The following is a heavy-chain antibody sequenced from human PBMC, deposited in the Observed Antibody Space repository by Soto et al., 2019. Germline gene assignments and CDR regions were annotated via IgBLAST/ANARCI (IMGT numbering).Heavy chain of an antibody. V-gene: IGHV3-53*01. D-gene: IGHD5-12*01. CDR3: ASDHETGGYNSFDY. CDR2: IYSGGST. J-gene: IGHJ4*02. CDR1: GFTVSSNY. Sequence: EVQLVESGGGLIQPGGSLRLSCAASGFTVSSNYMSWVRQAPGKGLEWVSVIYSGGSTYYADSVKGRFTISRDNSKNTLYLQMNSLRAEDTAVYYCASDHETGGYNSFDYWGQGTLVTVSS.